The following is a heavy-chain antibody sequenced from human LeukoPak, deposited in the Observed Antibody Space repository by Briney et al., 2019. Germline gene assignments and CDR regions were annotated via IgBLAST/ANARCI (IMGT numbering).Heavy chain of an antibody. CDR2: IIPIFGTA. CDR3: TDSSGYYSHDAFDI. Sequence: SVKVSCKASVGAFSSYAISWVRQAPGQGLEWMGGIIPIFGTANYAEKLQGRVTITTDECTSTAYMELSSLRSEDTAVYYCTDSSGYYSHDAFDIWGQGTMVTVSS. J-gene: IGHJ3*02. CDR1: VGAFSSYA. D-gene: IGHD3-22*01. V-gene: IGHV1-69*05.